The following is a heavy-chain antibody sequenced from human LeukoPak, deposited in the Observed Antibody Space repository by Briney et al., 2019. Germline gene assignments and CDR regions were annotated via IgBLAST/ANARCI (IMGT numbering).Heavy chain of an antibody. D-gene: IGHD3-22*01. CDR1: GFTVSDYS. J-gene: IGHJ4*02. Sequence: GGSLRLSCAASGFTVSDYSLSWVRQAPGKGLEWVSAISGSGSYTDYADSVKGRFTISKDNSKNTLYMRMSSLRAEDTAVYYCAKRRYDSSGHFDSWGQGTLVTVSS. CDR3: AKRRYDSSGHFDS. CDR2: ISGSGSYT. V-gene: IGHV3-23*01.